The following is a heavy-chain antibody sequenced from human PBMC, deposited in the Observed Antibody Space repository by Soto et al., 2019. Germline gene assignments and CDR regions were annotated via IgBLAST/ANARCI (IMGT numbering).Heavy chain of an antibody. CDR1: GFTFSSSA. V-gene: IGHV3-23*01. D-gene: IGHD2-2*01. Sequence: EVQLLESGGGLVQPGGSLRLSCAASGFTFSSSAMSWVRQAPGKGLEWVSVISVSGDSTYYADSVKGRFTISRDNSNNTLSLQMNSLRAEDTAVYYCAKAHQYCSSTSCYAMGGYWGQGTLVTVSS. CDR2: ISVSGDST. J-gene: IGHJ4*02. CDR3: AKAHQYCSSTSCYAMGGY.